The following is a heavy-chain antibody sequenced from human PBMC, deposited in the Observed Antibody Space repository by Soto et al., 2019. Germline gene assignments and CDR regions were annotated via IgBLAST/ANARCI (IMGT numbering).Heavy chain of an antibody. CDR2: IWYDGSKK. V-gene: IGHV3-33*06. CDR1: GFTFSTYG. D-gene: IGHD2-21*02. J-gene: IGHJ4*02. CDR3: VKDHVCCYCYSNPYFYY. Sequence: PGGSLRLSCAASGFTFSTYGIHWVRQAPGKGLEWLAVIWYDGSKKYYADSVQGRFTISRDNSKNTGYLQMNSLRAEDTAVYYCVKDHVCCYCYSNPYFYYWGQGTLVTVSS.